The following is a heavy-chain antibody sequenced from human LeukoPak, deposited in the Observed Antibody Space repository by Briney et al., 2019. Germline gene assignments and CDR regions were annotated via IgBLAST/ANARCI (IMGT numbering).Heavy chain of an antibody. Sequence: SQTLSLTCTVSGGSISSGGYYWSWIRQPPGKGLEWIGYIYHSGSTYYNPSLKSRVTISVDRSKNQFSLKLSSVTAADTAVYYCARTASGYYTAFDIWGQGTMVTVSS. CDR1: GGSISSGGYY. V-gene: IGHV4-30-2*01. CDR2: IYHSGST. D-gene: IGHD3-22*01. J-gene: IGHJ3*02. CDR3: ARTASGYYTAFDI.